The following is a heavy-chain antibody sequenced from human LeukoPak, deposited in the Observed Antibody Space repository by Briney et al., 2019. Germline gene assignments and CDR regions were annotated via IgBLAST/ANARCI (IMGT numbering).Heavy chain of an antibody. Sequence: GESLKISCKGSGYRFSTYWIAWVRQMPGKGLEWMGIIYPGDSDTRYSPSFQGQVTISADKSISTAYLQWSSLKASDTAMYYCATYNWGFYYFDHWGQGTLVTVSS. J-gene: IGHJ4*02. V-gene: IGHV5-51*01. CDR1: GYRFSTYW. D-gene: IGHD1-1*01. CDR2: IYPGDSDT. CDR3: ATYNWGFYYFDH.